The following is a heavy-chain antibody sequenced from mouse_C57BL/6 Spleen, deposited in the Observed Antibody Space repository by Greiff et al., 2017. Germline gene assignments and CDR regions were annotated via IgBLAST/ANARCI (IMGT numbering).Heavy chain of an antibody. CDR3: ARCPYDSLDY. D-gene: IGHD2-4*01. CDR2: IDPSDSYT. J-gene: IGHJ2*01. Sequence: QVHVKQPGAELVMPGASVKLSCKASGYTFTSYWMHWVKQRPGQGLEWIGEIDPSDSYTNYNQKFKGKSTLTVDKSSSTAYMQLSSLTSEDSAVYYCARCPYDSLDYWGQGTTLTVSS. V-gene: IGHV1-69*01. CDR1: GYTFTSYW.